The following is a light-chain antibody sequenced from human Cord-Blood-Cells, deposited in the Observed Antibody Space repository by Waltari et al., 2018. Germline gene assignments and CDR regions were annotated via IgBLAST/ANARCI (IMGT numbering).Light chain of an antibody. V-gene: IGLV2-11*01. CDR1: SSDVGGSNY. J-gene: IGLJ2*01. CDR2: DVS. Sequence: QSALTQPRSVSGSPGQSVTISCTGTSSDVGGSNYVSWYQQHPGKAPKLMIYDVSKRPSGVPDRFSGSKSGNTASLTISGLQAEDEADYYCCSYAGSYTFEDVVFGGGTKLTVL. CDR3: CSYAGSYTFEDVV.